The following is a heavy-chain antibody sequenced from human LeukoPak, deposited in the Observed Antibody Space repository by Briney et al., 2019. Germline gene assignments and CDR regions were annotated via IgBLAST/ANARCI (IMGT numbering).Heavy chain of an antibody. Sequence: GGSLRLSCAASGFTFSNYAMTWVRQAPGKGLEWVSSISGSGGGTYYADSVKGRFTISRDNSKNTLYLQMNSLRAEDTAMYYCAKAGGLSSVWYPNTWGQGTLVTVSS. V-gene: IGHV3-23*01. CDR3: AKAGGLSSVWYPNT. D-gene: IGHD6-19*01. CDR1: GFTFSNYA. CDR2: ISGSGGGT. J-gene: IGHJ4*02.